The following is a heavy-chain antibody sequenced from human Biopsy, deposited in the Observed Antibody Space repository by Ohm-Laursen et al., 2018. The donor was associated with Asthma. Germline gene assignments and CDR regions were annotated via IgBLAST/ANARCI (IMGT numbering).Heavy chain of an antibody. D-gene: IGHD6-19*01. V-gene: IGHV1-69*17. CDR3: AREMRAGRGNAFDI. J-gene: IGHJ3*02. CDR2: IIPIFGIA. CDR1: GGTFSSYA. Sequence: SSVKVSCKASGGTFSSYAISWVRQAPGQGLEWMGGIIPIFGIANYAQKFQGRVTITADKSTSTAYMELSSLRSEDTAVYYCAREMRAGRGNAFDIWGQGTMVTVSS.